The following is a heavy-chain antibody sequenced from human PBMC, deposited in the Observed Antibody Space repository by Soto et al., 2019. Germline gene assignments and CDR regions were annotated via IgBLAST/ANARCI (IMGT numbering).Heavy chain of an antibody. V-gene: IGHV4-61*01. CDR2: INYSGNI. CDR3: ARGNIAASGTKFDP. J-gene: IGHJ5*02. CDR1: GDSVTSRSYY. Sequence: QVQLQESGPGLVKPSETLSLTCTVSGDSVTSRSYYWTWVRQPPGKGLEWIGYINYSGNINYNPSLKSRFTISVDTSTNQFSLKLTSVTAADTAIYYCARGNIAASGTKFDPWGQGILVTVSS. D-gene: IGHD6-13*01.